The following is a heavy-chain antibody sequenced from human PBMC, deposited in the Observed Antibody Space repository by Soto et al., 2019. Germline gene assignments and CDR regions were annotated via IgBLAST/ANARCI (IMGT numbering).Heavy chain of an antibody. D-gene: IGHD3-3*01. CDR1: GFAFSHYG. CDR2: IWYDGSDK. J-gene: IGHJ4*02. V-gene: IGHV3-33*01. CDR3: ASLKGDFIA. Sequence: QVQLVESGGGVVQPGRSLRLSCAASGFAFSHYGMHWVRQAPGKGLEWVAVIWYDGSDKNYADSVKGRFTISRDNSKNTLFLQIDSLRAEDTAVYYCASLKGDFIAWGQGTLVSGSS.